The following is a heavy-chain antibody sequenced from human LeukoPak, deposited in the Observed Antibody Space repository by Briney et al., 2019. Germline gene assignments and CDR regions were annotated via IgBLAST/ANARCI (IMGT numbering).Heavy chain of an antibody. J-gene: IGHJ4*02. CDR3: ARMVASYDFWSPQYYLDY. Sequence: GGSLRLSCAASEFTFSSYWMSWVRQAPGKGLEWVANIKQDGGEKYYVDSVKGRFTISRDNAKNSLYLQMKSLRAEDTAVYYCARMVASYDFWSPQYYLDYWGQGTLVTVSS. CDR2: IKQDGGEK. D-gene: IGHD3-3*01. V-gene: IGHV3-7*01. CDR1: EFTFSSYW.